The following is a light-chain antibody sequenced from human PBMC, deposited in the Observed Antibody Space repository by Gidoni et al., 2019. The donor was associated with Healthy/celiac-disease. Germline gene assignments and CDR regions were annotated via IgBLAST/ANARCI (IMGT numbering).Light chain of an antibody. V-gene: IGLV3-21*04. CDR1: NIGSKS. CDR3: QVWDSSSDHPGVV. Sequence: SYVLTQPPSVSVAPGKTARITWGGNNIGSKSVHWYQQKPGQAPVLVINYDSDRPSGIPERFSGSNSGNTATLTISRVEAGDEADYYCQVWDSSSDHPGVVFGGGTKLTVL. CDR2: YDS. J-gene: IGLJ2*01.